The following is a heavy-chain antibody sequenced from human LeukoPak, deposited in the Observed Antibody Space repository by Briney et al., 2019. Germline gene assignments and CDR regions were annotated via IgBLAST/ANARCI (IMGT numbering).Heavy chain of an antibody. CDR3: ARDFFYYDSSGYYLVY. V-gene: IGHV3-21*01. Sequence: GGSLRLSCAASGFTFSSYSMNWVRQAPGKGLEWVSSISSSSSYVYYADSVEGRFTISRDNAKNSLYLQMNSLRAEDTAVYYCARDFFYYDSSGYYLVYWGQGTLVTVSS. CDR1: GFTFSSYS. D-gene: IGHD3-22*01. CDR2: ISSSSSYV. J-gene: IGHJ4*02.